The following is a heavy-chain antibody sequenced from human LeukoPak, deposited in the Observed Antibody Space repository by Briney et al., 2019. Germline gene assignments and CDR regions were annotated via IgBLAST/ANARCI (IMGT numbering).Heavy chain of an antibody. CDR1: GGTFSSYA. CDR3: AIVDTAMVTGYYYYYMDV. D-gene: IGHD5-18*01. V-gene: IGHV1-69*01. CDR2: IIPIFGTA. Sequence: GASVKVSCKASGGTFSSYAISWVRQAPGQGLEWMGGIIPIFGTANYAQKFQGRVTITADESTSTAYMELSSLRSEDTAVYYCAIVDTAMVTGYYYYYMDVWGKGTTVTISS. J-gene: IGHJ6*03.